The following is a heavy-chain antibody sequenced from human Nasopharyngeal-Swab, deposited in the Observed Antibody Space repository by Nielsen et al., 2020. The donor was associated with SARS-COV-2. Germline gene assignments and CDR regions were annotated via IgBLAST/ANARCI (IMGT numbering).Heavy chain of an antibody. V-gene: IGHV3-11*03. CDR2: ISSSSSYT. Sequence: GESLKISCAASGFTFSDYYMSWIRQAPGKGLEWVSYISSSSSYTNYADSVKGRFTISRDNAKNSLYLQMNSLRAEDTAVYYCASLECTDCVCYDYWGQGTLVTVSS. D-gene: IGHD2-8*01. CDR3: ASLECTDCVCYDY. CDR1: GFTFSDYY. J-gene: IGHJ4*02.